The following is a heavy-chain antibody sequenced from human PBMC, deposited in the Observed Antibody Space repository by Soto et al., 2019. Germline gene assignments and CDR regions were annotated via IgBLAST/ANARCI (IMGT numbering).Heavy chain of an antibody. J-gene: IGHJ1*01. CDR3: ASTKYDSSAYYYCYLQH. D-gene: IGHD3-22*01. CDR1: EDTFRNYA. V-gene: IGHV1-69*06. CDR2: IIPIFGTA. Sequence: ASVKVSCKASEDTFRNYAISWVRQAPGQGLEWMGGIIPIFGTANYAQKFQGRVTITADTSANTVYLELSSLRSEDTAVYYCASTKYDSSAYYYCYLQHWGQGTPVTVSS.